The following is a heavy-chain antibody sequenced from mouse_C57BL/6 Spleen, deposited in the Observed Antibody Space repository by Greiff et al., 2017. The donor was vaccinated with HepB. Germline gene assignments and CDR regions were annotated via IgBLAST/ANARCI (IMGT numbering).Heavy chain of an antibody. J-gene: IGHJ4*01. CDR2: IYPGDGDT. Sequence: QVQLQQSGPELVKPGASVKISCKASGYAFSSSWMNWVKQRPGKGLEWIGRIYPGDGDTNYNGKFKGKATLTADKSSSTAYMQLSSLTSEDSAVYFCARNGYVSMDYWGQGTSVTVSS. CDR3: ARNGYVSMDY. CDR1: GYAFSSSW. D-gene: IGHD2-2*01. V-gene: IGHV1-82*01.